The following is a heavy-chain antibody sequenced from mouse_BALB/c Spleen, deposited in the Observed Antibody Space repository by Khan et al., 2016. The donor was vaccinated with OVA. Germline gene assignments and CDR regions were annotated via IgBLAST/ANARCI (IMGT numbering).Heavy chain of an antibody. V-gene: IGHV3-2*02. CDR2: ITYSGST. CDR1: GYSITSDYA. D-gene: IGHD3-3*01. CDR3: ARGRAY. J-gene: IGHJ3*01. Sequence: EVQLQESGPGLVKPSQSLSLTCTVTGYSITSDYAWNWIRQFPGNKLEWMGYITYSGSTSYIPSLKSRISLTRDTSKNQFFLQLNSVTSEATATYYCARGRAYWGQGTLVTVSA.